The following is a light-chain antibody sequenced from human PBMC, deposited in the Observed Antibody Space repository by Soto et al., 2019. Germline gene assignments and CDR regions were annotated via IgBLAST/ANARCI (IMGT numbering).Light chain of an antibody. J-gene: IGKJ1*01. CDR2: GAS. V-gene: IGKV3-20*01. CDR3: QYYDPLRT. Sequence: IVLTQSPGTLPLAPGERATLSCSRTQRVDSTYLTWYQHKPRRAPRLLIYGASGMATGIPDRFPASGSGTDFTLTISSLEPEDFAVYYCQYYDPLRTFGPGTNVHI. CDR1: QRVDSTY.